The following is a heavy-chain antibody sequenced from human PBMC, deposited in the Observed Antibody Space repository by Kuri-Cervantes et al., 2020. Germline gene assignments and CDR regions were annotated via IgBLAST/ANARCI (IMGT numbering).Heavy chain of an antibody. CDR1: GGSFSGYY. Sequence: ESLKISCAVYGGSFSGYYWSWIRQPPGKGLEWIGEINHSGSTNYNPSLKSRVTISVDTSKNQFSLKLSSVTAADTAVYYCARISSSWYLYYGMDVWGQGTTVTVSS. V-gene: IGHV4-34*01. D-gene: IGHD6-13*01. J-gene: IGHJ6*02. CDR2: INHSGST. CDR3: ARISSSWYLYYGMDV.